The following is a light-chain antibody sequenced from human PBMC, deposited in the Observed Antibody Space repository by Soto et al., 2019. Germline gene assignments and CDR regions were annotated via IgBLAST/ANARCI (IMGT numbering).Light chain of an antibody. CDR2: EVT. V-gene: IGLV2-14*01. J-gene: IGLJ1*01. Sequence: QSVLTQPPSASGSPGQSITISCTGTSIDIGPYDYVSWYQQHPGKAPKLMIYEVTNRPTGVSHRFSGSKSGSTASLTISGLQAEDEADYYCSSYTRNTALVFGPGTKVTVL. CDR3: SSYTRNTALV. CDR1: SIDIGPYDY.